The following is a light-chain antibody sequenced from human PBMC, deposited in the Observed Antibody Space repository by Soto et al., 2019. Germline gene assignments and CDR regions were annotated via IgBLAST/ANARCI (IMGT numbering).Light chain of an antibody. J-gene: IGKJ4*01. V-gene: IGKV3-20*01. Sequence: ENVLAQSPRTLSLSPGERATLSCRASQSVRNTYLAWYQQKPGQAPRLLIYGVSSRATGIPDRFSGSGSGTDFTLTISRLEPEDFAVYYCQQYSSSPVTFGGGTKV. CDR2: GVS. CDR3: QQYSSSPVT. CDR1: QSVRNTY.